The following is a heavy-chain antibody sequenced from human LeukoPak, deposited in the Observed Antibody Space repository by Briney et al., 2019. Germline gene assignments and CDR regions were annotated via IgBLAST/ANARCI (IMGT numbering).Heavy chain of an antibody. Sequence: PGGSLRLSCAASGFTFSSYAMSWVRQAPGKGLEWVSAISGSGGSTYYADSVKGRFTISRDNSKITLYLQMNSLRAEDTAVYYCAHTPYSSSWYAGYFQHWGQGTLVTVSS. CDR1: GFTFSSYA. J-gene: IGHJ1*01. V-gene: IGHV3-23*01. CDR3: AHTPYSSSWYAGYFQH. D-gene: IGHD6-13*01. CDR2: ISGSGGST.